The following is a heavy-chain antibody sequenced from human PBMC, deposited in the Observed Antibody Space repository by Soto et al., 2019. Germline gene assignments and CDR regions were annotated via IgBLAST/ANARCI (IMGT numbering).Heavy chain of an antibody. CDR2: IIPLFGTP. J-gene: IGHJ4*01. Sequence: ASVKVSCKASGDTFTSYPFSWVRQAPGQGLEWMGGIIPLFGTPNYAQKFQGRLTITADKSTSTVYMEMSGLNSDDTAVYHCARNGVAGLDHWGQGTRVTVSS. CDR1: GDTFTSYP. CDR3: ARNGVAGLDH. D-gene: IGHD3-3*01. V-gene: IGHV1-69*06.